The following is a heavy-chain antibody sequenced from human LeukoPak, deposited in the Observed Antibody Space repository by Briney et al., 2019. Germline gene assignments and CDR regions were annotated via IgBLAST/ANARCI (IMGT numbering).Heavy chain of an antibody. CDR2: ISSSSSYI. V-gene: IGHV3-11*06. CDR1: GFTFSDYY. D-gene: IGHD3-22*01. Sequence: PGGSLRLSCAASGFTFSDYYMSWIRQAPGKGLEWVSSISSSSSYIYYADSVKGRFTISRDNAKNSLYLQMNSLRAEDTAMYYCAREYDSSGYYYYYYMDVWGKGTTVTISS. CDR3: AREYDSSGYYYYYYMDV. J-gene: IGHJ6*03.